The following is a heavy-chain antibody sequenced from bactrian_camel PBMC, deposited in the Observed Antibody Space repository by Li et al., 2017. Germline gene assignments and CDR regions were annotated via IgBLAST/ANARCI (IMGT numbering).Heavy chain of an antibody. J-gene: IGHJ6*01. CDR3: AADSRGGFGPLSNFQYNS. D-gene: IGHD5*01. V-gene: IGHV3S53*01. CDR2: IVRDGRT. Sequence: HVQLVESGGDLVQPGGSLSLSCAASGNIFGYIRRGYFRQVPGKEREGVAVIVRDGRTSHADSVKGRFTISKDSTKDTLYLQMNNLRPEDTAMYYCAADSRGGFGPLSNFQYNSWSQGTQVTVS. CDR1: GNIFGYIR.